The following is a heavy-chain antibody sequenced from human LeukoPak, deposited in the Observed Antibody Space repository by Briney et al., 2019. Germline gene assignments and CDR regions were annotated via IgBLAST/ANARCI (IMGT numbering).Heavy chain of an antibody. CDR3: ARGPTVKYFDY. CDR1: GGSISSSTYH. CDR2: IYYSGNT. J-gene: IGHJ4*02. Sequence: SETLSLTCTVSGGSISSSTYHWGWIRQPPGKGLEWIGSIYYSGNTYYNPSLKSRVTISVDTSKNQFSLKLSSVTAADTAVYYCARGPTVKYFDYWGQGTLVTVSS. D-gene: IGHD4-11*01. V-gene: IGHV4-39*07.